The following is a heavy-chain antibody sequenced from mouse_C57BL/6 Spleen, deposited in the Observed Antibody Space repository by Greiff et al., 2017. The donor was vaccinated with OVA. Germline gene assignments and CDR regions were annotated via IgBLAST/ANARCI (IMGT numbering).Heavy chain of an antibody. CDR1: GFTFSSYG. J-gene: IGHJ2*01. D-gene: IGHD2-1*01. V-gene: IGHV5-6*01. CDR3: ARHGGNFEYYFDY. CDR2: ISSGGSYT. Sequence: EVQVVESGGDLVKPGGSLKLSCAASGFTFSSYGMSWVRQTPDKRLEWVATISSGGSYTYYPDSVKGRFTISRDNAKNTLYLQMSSLKSEDTAMYYCARHGGNFEYYFDYWGQGTTLTVSS.